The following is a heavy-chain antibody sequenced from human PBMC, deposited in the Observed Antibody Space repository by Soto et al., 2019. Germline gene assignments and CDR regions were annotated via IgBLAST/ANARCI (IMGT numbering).Heavy chain of an antibody. Sequence: ASVKVSCKASGYTFTGYYMHWVRQAPGQGLEWMGWINPNSGGTNYAQKFQGWVTMTRDTSISTAYMELSRLRSDDTAVYYCARVGASSGWRNCGMDVWGQGTTVTVSS. CDR2: INPNSGGT. J-gene: IGHJ6*02. CDR3: ARVGASSGWRNCGMDV. D-gene: IGHD6-19*01. CDR1: GYTFTGYY. V-gene: IGHV1-2*04.